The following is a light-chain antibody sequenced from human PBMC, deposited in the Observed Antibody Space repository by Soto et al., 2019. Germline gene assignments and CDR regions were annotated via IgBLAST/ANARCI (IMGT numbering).Light chain of an antibody. CDR3: QHYNSYSEA. CDR1: QTISSW. CDR2: KAS. J-gene: IGKJ1*01. Sequence: DIQMTQSPSTLSGSVGDRVSITCRASQTISSWLAWYQQKPWKAPKLLIYKASTLKSGVPSRFSGSGSGTEFTLTISSLQPDDFATYYCQHYNSYSEAFGQGTKADIK. V-gene: IGKV1-5*03.